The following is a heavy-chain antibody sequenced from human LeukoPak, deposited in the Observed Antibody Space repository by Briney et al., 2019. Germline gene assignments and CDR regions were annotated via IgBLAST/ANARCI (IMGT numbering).Heavy chain of an antibody. CDR3: ATAPKYYYDSSGYYYSDY. Sequence: GDSVKVSCKVSGYTLTELSMHWVRQAPGKGLEWMGGFDPEDGETIYAQKFQGRVTMTEDTSTDTAYMELSSLRSEDTAVYYCATAPKYYYDSSGYYYSDYWGQGTLVTVSS. CDR2: FDPEDGET. CDR1: GYTLTELS. J-gene: IGHJ4*02. D-gene: IGHD3-22*01. V-gene: IGHV1-24*01.